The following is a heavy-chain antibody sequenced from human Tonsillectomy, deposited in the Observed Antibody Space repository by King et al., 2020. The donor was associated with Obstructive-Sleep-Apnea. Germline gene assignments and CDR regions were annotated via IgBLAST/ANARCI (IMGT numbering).Heavy chain of an antibody. D-gene: IGHD3-10*01. Sequence: QLVQSGGGVVHPGRSLRLSCAASGFTFSSYGMHWVRQAPGKGLEWVAVISYDGSNKYYADSVKGRFTISRDNSKNTLYLQMNSLRAEDTAVYYCAKGGSGSEPFDYWGQGTLVTVSS. J-gene: IGHJ4*02. CDR3: AKGGSGSEPFDY. V-gene: IGHV3-30*18. CDR2: ISYDGSNK. CDR1: GFTFSSYG.